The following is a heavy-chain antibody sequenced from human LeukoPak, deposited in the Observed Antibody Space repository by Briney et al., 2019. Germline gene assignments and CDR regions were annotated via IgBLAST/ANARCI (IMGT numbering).Heavy chain of an antibody. J-gene: IGHJ4*02. D-gene: IGHD6-19*01. CDR3: ARVVRYSSGPLTDLFPYSFDY. V-gene: IGHV1-3*03. CDR1: GYTFTDYY. Sequence: VASAKVSCKASGYTFTDYYMHWVRPAPGQRLGGMGWINAGYGNTKYSQEFQGRVTITRDTSASTAYTELSSLRSEDTAVYYCARVVRYSSGPLTDLFPYSFDYWGQGTLVTVSS. CDR2: INAGYGNT.